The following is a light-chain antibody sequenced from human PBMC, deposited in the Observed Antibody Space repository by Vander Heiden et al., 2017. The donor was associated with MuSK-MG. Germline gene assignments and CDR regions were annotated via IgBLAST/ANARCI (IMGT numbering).Light chain of an antibody. Sequence: QSVLTQPHSLSAAPGQNVTISLSGMRSNIGNNYVSWYQQLPETAPKLLIYDNNKRPSGIPDRFSGSKSGTSATLAITGLKTGDEADYYCSTWDSSLSARVFGGGTKLTVL. CDR3: STWDSSLSARV. V-gene: IGLV1-51*02. CDR1: RSNIGNNY. CDR2: DNN. J-gene: IGLJ3*02.